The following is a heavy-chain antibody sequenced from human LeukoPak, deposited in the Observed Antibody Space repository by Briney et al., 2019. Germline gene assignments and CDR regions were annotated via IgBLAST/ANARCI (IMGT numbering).Heavy chain of an antibody. V-gene: IGHV1-18*01. CDR2: ISAYNGNT. CDR3: ARDIAAAGIENFDY. J-gene: IGHJ4*02. CDR1: GYTFTSYG. Sequence: GASVKVSCKASGYTFTSYGISWVRQAPGQGLEWMGWISAYNGNTNYAQKLQGRVTMTTDTSTSTAYMEMRSLRSDDTAVYYCARDIAAAGIENFDYWGQGTLVTVSS. D-gene: IGHD6-13*01.